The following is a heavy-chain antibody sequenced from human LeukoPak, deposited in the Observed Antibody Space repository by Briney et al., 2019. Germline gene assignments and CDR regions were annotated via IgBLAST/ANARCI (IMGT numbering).Heavy chain of an antibody. J-gene: IGHJ4*02. V-gene: IGHV3-23*01. CDR2: ISGSSGLT. CDR1: GFTFSNYA. Sequence: PGGSLRLSCAASGFTFSNYAMSWVRQALGRGLEWVSAISGSSGLTYYADSVKGRFTISRDNSKNTLFLQMNSLRAEDTAVYYCVRRGESASYGDYRFDYWGQGTLVTVSS. CDR3: VRRGESASYGDYRFDY. D-gene: IGHD4-17*01.